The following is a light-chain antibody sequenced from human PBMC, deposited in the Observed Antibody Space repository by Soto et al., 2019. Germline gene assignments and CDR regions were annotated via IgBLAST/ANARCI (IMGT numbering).Light chain of an antibody. Sequence: QSVLTQPASVSGSPGQSITISCTGTSSDVGGHKYVSWYQQHPGKAPKLMIYEVSNRPSGVSNRFSGSKSGNTASLTISGLQAEDEADYYCSSYTSSSTLRVFGTGTKVTVL. CDR1: SSDVGGHKY. V-gene: IGLV2-14*01. J-gene: IGLJ1*01. CDR3: SSYTSSSTLRV. CDR2: EVS.